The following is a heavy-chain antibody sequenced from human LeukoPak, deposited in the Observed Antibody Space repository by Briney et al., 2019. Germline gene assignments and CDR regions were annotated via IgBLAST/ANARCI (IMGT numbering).Heavy chain of an antibody. V-gene: IGHV3-7*01. J-gene: IGHJ4*02. Sequence: PGGSLRLSCAASGFSFSSYWMSWVRQAPGKGLEWVANIKEDGNEKYYVDFVKGRFTISRDNAKNSLYLQMNSLRADDTAVYYCARDTRPVEMATIDYWGQGTLVTVSS. CDR2: IKEDGNEK. CDR1: GFSFSSYW. D-gene: IGHD5-24*01. CDR3: ARDTRPVEMATIDY.